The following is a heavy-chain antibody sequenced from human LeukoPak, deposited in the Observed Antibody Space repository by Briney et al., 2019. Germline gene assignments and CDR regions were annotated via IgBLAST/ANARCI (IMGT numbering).Heavy chain of an antibody. V-gene: IGHV3-33*01. D-gene: IGHD6-13*01. CDR2: IWYDGSSK. CDR3: ARSQSSSLIDY. Sequence: GGSLRLSCAASGFSFSAYGVHWVRQAPGKGLEWVAVIWYDGSSKDYADSVKGRFTLSGDNSKNTLYLQMNSLTVEDTAVYYCARSQSSSLIDYWGQGTLVTVSS. J-gene: IGHJ4*02. CDR1: GFSFSAYG.